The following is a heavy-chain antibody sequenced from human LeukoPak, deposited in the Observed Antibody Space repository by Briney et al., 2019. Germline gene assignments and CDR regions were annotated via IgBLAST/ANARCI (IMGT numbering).Heavy chain of an antibody. CDR2: IYPDDSAT. D-gene: IGHD2-2*03. J-gene: IGHJ3*01. CDR1: GYSFSDYW. Sequence: GESLKISCKASGYSFSDYWIGWVRHMPGKGLDGMAIIYPDDSATRYSPSLQGQVTISADKSINTAYLQWSSLKASDTGMNYCARQRGYRMTKDGFDVWGQGTMVTVSS. V-gene: IGHV5-51*01. CDR3: ARQRGYRMTKDGFDV.